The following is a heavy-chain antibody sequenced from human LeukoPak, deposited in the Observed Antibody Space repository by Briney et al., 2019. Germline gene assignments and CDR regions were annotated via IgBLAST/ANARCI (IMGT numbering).Heavy chain of an antibody. CDR3: ARDWNYGGNCFDY. CDR2: IYYSGST. J-gene: IGHJ4*02. CDR1: GGSVSRAYYY. D-gene: IGHD1-7*01. Sequence: SETLSLTCTVSGGSVSRAYYYWSWIRQPPGKGLEWIGYIYYSGSTNYNPSPKSRVSISVDTSKNHFSLRLSSVTAADTAVYYCARDWNYGGNCFDYWGQGTLVTVSS. V-gene: IGHV4-61*03.